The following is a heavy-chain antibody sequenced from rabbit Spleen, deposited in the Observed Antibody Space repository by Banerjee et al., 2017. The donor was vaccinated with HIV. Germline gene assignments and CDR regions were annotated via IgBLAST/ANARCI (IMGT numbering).Heavy chain of an antibody. D-gene: IGHD8-1*01. CDR3: ARDAGTSFSTYGMDL. V-gene: IGHV1S40*01. CDR1: GFSFNSGYD. Sequence: QSLEESGGDLVKPGASLTLTCKASGFSFNSGYDMCWVRQAPGKGLEWVACAYGGSSGGTYSATWAKGRFTVSKTASTTVTLQMTNLTAADTATYFCARDAGTSFSTYGMDLWGPGTLVTVS. J-gene: IGHJ6*01. CDR2: AYGGSSGGT.